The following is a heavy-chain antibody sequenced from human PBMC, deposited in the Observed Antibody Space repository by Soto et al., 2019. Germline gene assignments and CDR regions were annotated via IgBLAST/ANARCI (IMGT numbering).Heavy chain of an antibody. V-gene: IGHV4-30-4*01. CDR2: IYYSGST. Sequence: SETLSLTCTVSRGSISSGDYYWSWIRQPPGKGLVWIGYIYYSGSTYYNPSLKSRVTISVDTSKNQFSLKLSSVTAADTAVYYCARDRPIVVVPRVEQRDAFDIWGQGTMVTVSS. CDR1: RGSISSGDYY. CDR3: ARDRPIVVVPRVEQRDAFDI. J-gene: IGHJ3*02. D-gene: IGHD3-22*01.